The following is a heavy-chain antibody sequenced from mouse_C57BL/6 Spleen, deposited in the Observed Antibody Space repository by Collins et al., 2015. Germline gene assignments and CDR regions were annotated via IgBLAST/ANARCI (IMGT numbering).Heavy chain of an antibody. CDR3: ARNQLGLPLAY. V-gene: IGHV3-2*02. CDR1: GYSITSDYA. Sequence: DVQLQESGPGLVKPSQSLSLTCTVTGYSITSDYAWNWIRQFPGNKLEWMGYISYSGSTSYNPSLKSRISITRDTSKNQFFLQLNSVTTEDTATYYCARNQLGLPLAYWGQGTLVTVSA. D-gene: IGHD3-1*01. CDR2: ISYSGST. J-gene: IGHJ3*01.